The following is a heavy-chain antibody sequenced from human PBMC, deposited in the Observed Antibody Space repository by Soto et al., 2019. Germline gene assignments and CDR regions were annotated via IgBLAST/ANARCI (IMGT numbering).Heavy chain of an antibody. CDR3: AKGGLRFLEWLFCGY. CDR1: GFTFSSFA. CDR2: ISGSGGSP. V-gene: IGHV3-23*01. Sequence: PGGSLRLSCAASGFTFSSFAMSWVRQAPGKGWEWASAISGSGGSPYYADSVKGRFTISRDDSKNTLYLQMNSLRAEDTAVYYCAKGGLRFLEWLFCGYWGQGTLVTVSS. D-gene: IGHD3-3*01. J-gene: IGHJ4*02.